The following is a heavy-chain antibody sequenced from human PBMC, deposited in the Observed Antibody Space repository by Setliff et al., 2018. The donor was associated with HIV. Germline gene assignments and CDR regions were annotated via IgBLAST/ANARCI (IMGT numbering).Heavy chain of an antibody. V-gene: IGHV4-39*02. CDR3: AGESGDSYLQFDY. CDR1: GGSISSSSYY. CDR2: IFYSGST. D-gene: IGHD2-21*02. J-gene: IGHJ4*02. Sequence: SETLSLTCTVSGGSISSSSYYWGWIRQPPGKGLEWIGSIFYSGSTYYDPSLKSRVTISVDTSKNKFSLKLSSVTAADTAVYYHAGESGDSYLQFDYWGQGTLVTVSS.